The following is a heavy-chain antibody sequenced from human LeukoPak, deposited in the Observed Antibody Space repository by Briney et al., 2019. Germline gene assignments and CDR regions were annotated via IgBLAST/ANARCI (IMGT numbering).Heavy chain of an antibody. CDR3: ARGYIRWFGELPALDY. V-gene: IGHV1-8*01. D-gene: IGHD3-10*01. J-gene: IGHJ4*02. Sequence: ASVKVSCKASGYTFTSYDINWVRQAPGQGLEWMGWMNPNSGNTGYAQKSQGRVTMTRNTSISTAYMELSSLRSEDTAVYYCARGYIRWFGELPALDYWGQGSMVTVCS. CDR2: MNPNSGNT. CDR1: GYTFTSYD.